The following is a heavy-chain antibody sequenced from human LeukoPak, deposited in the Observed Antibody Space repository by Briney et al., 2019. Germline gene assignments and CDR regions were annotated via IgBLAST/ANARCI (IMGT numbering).Heavy chain of an antibody. CDR1: GGTFSSYA. D-gene: IGHD3-9*01. Sequence: SVRVSFKASGGTFSSYAISWVRQAPGQGLEWMGGIIPIFGTANYAQKFQGRVTITADESTSTAYMELSSLRSEDTAVYYCARSYYDILTGYFDYWGQGALVTVSS. CDR2: IIPIFGTA. V-gene: IGHV1-69*01. J-gene: IGHJ4*02. CDR3: ARSYYDILTGYFDY.